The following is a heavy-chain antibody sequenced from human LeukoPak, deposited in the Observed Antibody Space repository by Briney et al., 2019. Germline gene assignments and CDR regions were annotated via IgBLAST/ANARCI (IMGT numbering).Heavy chain of an antibody. CDR1: GGTFITYG. CDR2: IIPLFGTT. J-gene: IGHJ3*02. V-gene: IGHV1-69*06. D-gene: IGHD1-1*01. CDR3: ARDNFGDFAPGAFDM. Sequence: SVKVSCKPSGGTFITYGISWVRQAPGQRLEWMGRIIPLFGTTDYAEKFQGTVTITADKPTNTAYMELSSLSSEDTATYYCARDNFGDFAPGAFDMWGQGTMVTVSS.